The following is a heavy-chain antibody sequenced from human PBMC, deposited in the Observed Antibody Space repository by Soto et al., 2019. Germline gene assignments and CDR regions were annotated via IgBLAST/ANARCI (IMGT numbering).Heavy chain of an antibody. CDR1: GFNFSSYA. D-gene: IGHD2-15*01. Sequence: EVQLLEFGGGLVRPGGSLRLSCAASGFNFSSYAMHWVRQAPGKGLEWVSGISGHGGDIYYADSVKGRFTISRDTATSTLYLQMDSLRADDTAVYYCAREDGGGPFDFWGQGTLVTVSS. CDR3: AREDGGGPFDF. J-gene: IGHJ4*02. CDR2: ISGHGGDI. V-gene: IGHV3-23*01.